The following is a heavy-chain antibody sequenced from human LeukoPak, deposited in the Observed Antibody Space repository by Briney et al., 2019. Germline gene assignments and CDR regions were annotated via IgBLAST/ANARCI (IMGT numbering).Heavy chain of an antibody. Sequence: QSGGSLRLSCAASGFTFSSYWMSWVRQAPGKGLEWVANIKQDGSEKYYVDSVKGRFTISRDNAKNSLYLQMNSLRAEDTAVYYCARVPYGSGTHFADYWGQGTLVTVSS. V-gene: IGHV3-7*03. CDR2: IKQDGSEK. D-gene: IGHD3-10*01. CDR3: ARVPYGSGTHFADY. J-gene: IGHJ4*02. CDR1: GFTFSSYW.